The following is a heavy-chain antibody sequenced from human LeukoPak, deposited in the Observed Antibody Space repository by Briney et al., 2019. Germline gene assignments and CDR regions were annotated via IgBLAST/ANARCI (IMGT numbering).Heavy chain of an antibody. CDR2: VFYNGTT. Sequence: SETLSLTCTVSGGSINSSTYFWGWIRQPPGKGLEWIASVFYNGTTHYDPSLKSRVTISVDTSKNQFSLNLTSVTAADTAMYYCARLTRRGSGSKSYYSYWGQGTLVTVSS. J-gene: IGHJ4*02. V-gene: IGHV4-39*01. CDR1: GGSINSSTYF. CDR3: ARLTRRGSGSKSYYSY. D-gene: IGHD3-10*01.